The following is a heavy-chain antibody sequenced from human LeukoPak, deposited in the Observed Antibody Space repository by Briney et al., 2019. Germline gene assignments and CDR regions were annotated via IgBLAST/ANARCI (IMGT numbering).Heavy chain of an antibody. Sequence: PGGSLRLSCAASGFTFSDYYMSWIRQAPGKGLEWVSYISSSSSYTSYADSVKGRFTISRDNAKNSLYLQMNSLRAEDTAVYYCARALPSPLYSGSYADAFDIWGQGTMVTVSS. D-gene: IGHD1-26*01. CDR2: ISSSSSYT. CDR1: GFTFSDYY. J-gene: IGHJ3*02. V-gene: IGHV3-11*06. CDR3: ARALPSPLYSGSYADAFDI.